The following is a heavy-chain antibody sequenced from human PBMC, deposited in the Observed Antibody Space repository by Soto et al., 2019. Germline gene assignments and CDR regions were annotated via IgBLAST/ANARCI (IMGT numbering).Heavy chain of an antibody. J-gene: IGHJ3*02. CDR1: GFTFSSYA. D-gene: IGHD3-22*01. Sequence: GGSLRLSCAASGFTFSSYAMSWVRQAPGKGLEWVSAISGSGGSTYYADSVKGRFTISRDNSKNTLYLQMNSLRAEDTAVYYCAKDYYYDSSGYYWGGAFDIWGQGTMVTVSS. CDR3: AKDYYYDSSGYYWGGAFDI. CDR2: ISGSGGST. V-gene: IGHV3-23*01.